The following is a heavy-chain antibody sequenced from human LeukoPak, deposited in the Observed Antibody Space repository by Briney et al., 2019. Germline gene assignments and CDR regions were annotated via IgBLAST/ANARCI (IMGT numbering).Heavy chain of an antibody. V-gene: IGHV4-59*01. CDR1: GGSISRDY. CDR2: IYYTGST. Sequence: SETLSLTCTVSGGSISRDYWSWIRQPPGKGLEWIGYIYYTGSTNYNPSLNSRVTISLETSKNQFSLNLSSVTAADTAVYYCASTLAVAAMGPFDYWGQGTLVTVSS. CDR3: ASTLAVAAMGPFDY. D-gene: IGHD6-19*01. J-gene: IGHJ4*02.